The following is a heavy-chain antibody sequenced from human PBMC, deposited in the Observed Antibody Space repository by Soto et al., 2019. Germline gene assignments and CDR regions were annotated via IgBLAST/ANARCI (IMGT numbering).Heavy chain of an antibody. D-gene: IGHD2-21*02. CDR2: IWYDGSNK. CDR1: GFTFSSYG. J-gene: IGHJ6*02. V-gene: IGHV3-33*01. Sequence: PGGSLRLSCAASGFTFSSYGMHWVRQAPGKGLEWVAVIWYDGSNKYYADSVKGRFTISRDNSKNTLYLQMNSLRAEDTAVYYCARSYCGGDCYGGYYGMDVWGQGTTVTVSS. CDR3: ARSYCGGDCYGGYYGMDV.